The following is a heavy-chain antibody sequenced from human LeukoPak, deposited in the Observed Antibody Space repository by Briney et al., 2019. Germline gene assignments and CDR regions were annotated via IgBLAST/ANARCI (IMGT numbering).Heavy chain of an antibody. CDR2: ISDSGGSS. D-gene: IGHD3-3*01. V-gene: IGHV3-23*01. J-gene: IGHJ3*02. CDR1: GGSFSGYY. CDR3: ARDTYYDFWSGNDAFDI. Sequence: ETLSLTCAVYGGSFSGYYWSWVRQAPGKGLEWVSAISDSGGSSWYADSVRGRSTISRDNAKNSLYLQMNSLRAEDTALYYCARDTYYDFWSGNDAFDIWGQGTMVTVSS.